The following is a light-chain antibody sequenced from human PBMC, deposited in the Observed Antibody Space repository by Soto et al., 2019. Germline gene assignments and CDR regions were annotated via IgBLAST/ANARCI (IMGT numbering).Light chain of an antibody. V-gene: IGLV2-14*01. CDR2: DVT. CDR3: SSYTGSSPLYA. Sequence: QSVLAQPASVSGSPGQSITISCTGTSSDVGGFNYVSWYQQHPGKAPTLMIYDVTNRPSGVSNRFSGSTSGNTASLPISGFQAEKEADYYGSSYTGSSPLYASGPGTTVP. J-gene: IGLJ1*01. CDR1: SSDVGGFNY.